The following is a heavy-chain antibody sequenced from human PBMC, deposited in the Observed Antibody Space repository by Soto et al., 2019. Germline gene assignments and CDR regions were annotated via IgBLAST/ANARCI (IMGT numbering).Heavy chain of an antibody. CDR3: ARVEWPGLFYFAH. V-gene: IGHV1-3*01. J-gene: IGHJ4*02. Sequence: GASVKVSCKTSGYTFTAYTIHWVRQAPRQSLEWMGWINAGDGNTRYSQKFQDRVTITRDTSATTAYMELSSLRSEDTAVYYCARVEWPGLFYFAHWGQGALVTVSS. CDR2: INAGDGNT. CDR1: GYTFTAYT. D-gene: IGHD3-3*01.